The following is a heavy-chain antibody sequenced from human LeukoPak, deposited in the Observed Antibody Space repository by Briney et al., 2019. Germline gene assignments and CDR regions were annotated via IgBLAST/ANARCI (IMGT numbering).Heavy chain of an antibody. D-gene: IGHD3-3*01. CDR2: IDHSSNTI. J-gene: IGHJ2*01. CDR3: ARLNGDFWSAYVLGYFDL. CDR1: GFTFSSYS. Sequence: GGSLRLSCAASGFTFSSYSMNWVRQAPGKGLEWVSYIDHSSNTIYYADSLQGRFTVSRDNAENSLYLQMNSLRAEDTAVYYCARLNGDFWSAYVLGYFDLWGRGTLVTVSS. V-gene: IGHV3-48*01.